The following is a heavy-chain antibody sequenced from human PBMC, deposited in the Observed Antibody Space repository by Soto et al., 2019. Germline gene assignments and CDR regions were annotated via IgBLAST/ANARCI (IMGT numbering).Heavy chain of an antibody. V-gene: IGHV4-39*01. CDR3: ARRGAAAGLTTRTFDY. J-gene: IGHJ4*02. Sequence: SETLSLTCTVSGGSISSSSYYWGWIRQPPGKGLEWIGSIYYSGSTYYNPSLKSRVTISVDTSKNQFSLKLSSVTAADTAVYYCARRGAAAGLTTRTFDYWGQGTLVTVS. D-gene: IGHD6-13*01. CDR1: GGSISSSSYY. CDR2: IYYSGST.